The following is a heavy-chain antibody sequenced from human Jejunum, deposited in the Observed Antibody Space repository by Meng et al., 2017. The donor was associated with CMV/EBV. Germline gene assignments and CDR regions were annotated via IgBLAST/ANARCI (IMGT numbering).Heavy chain of an antibody. CDR3: TTLYGDSIS. CDR2: IYHSGRT. Sequence: GLGPGRVKPSGALSLACDVSGGSIRNDQGWSWVRQAPGKGLEWIGEIYHSGRTNYNPSVKSRVSMSVDKSQNHFSLRLSSVTAADTAVYYCTTLYGDSISWGQGTLVTVSS. CDR1: GGSIRNDQG. J-gene: IGHJ4*02. V-gene: IGHV4-4*02. D-gene: IGHD4-17*01.